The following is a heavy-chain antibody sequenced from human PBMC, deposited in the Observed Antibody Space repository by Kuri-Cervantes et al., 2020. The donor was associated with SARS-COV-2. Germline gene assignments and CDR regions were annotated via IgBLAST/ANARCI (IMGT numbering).Heavy chain of an antibody. D-gene: IGHD2-15*01. Sequence: SLKISCAATGFTFSSYWMSWVRQAPGKGMEWVANIKQDGSEKYYVDSVKGRFTISRDNAKNALYLQMNSLRAEDTAVYYCARDKVVDYWGQGTLVTVSS. CDR1: GFTFSSYW. V-gene: IGHV3-7*01. J-gene: IGHJ4*02. CDR3: ARDKVVDY. CDR2: IKQDGSEK.